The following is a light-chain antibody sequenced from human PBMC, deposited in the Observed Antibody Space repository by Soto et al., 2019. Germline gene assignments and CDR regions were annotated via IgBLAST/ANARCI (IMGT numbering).Light chain of an antibody. Sequence: EIVMTQSTATLSVSPGERATLSCRASQSVSSNLAWYQHKPGQAPRLLIYGASSRATGIPDRFSGTGSETEFTLSVSSLQSEDFAIYYCQQYYDWPLVTFGGGTKVDIK. CDR1: QSVSSN. J-gene: IGKJ4*01. CDR3: QQYYDWPLVT. CDR2: GAS. V-gene: IGKV3D-15*01.